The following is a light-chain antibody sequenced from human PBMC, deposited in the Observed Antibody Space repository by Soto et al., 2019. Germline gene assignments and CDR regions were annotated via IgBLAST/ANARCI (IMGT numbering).Light chain of an antibody. CDR2: DVS. V-gene: IGLV2-14*01. J-gene: IGLJ1*01. Sequence: QSALTQPASVSGSPGQSITLSCTGTGRDVGGYKYVSWYQQLPGKAPKLMIYDVSYRPSGVSDRFSGSKSGNTASLIISGLQAEDEADYYCSSYASSSPFVFGTGTKLTVL. CDR1: GRDVGGYKY. CDR3: SSYASSSPFV.